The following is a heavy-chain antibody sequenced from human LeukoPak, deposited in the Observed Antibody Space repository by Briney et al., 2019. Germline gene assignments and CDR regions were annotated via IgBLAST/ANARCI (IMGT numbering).Heavy chain of an antibody. CDR1: GFTFSSYG. CDR2: IRYDGSNK. CDR3: AKDLHRIDVYFDY. J-gene: IGHJ4*02. Sequence: GGSLRLSCAASGFTFSSYGMHWVRQAPGKGLEWVAFIRYDGSNKYYADSVKGRFTISRDNSKNTLYLQMNSLRAEDTAVYYCAKDLHRIDVYFDYWGQGTLVTVSS. D-gene: IGHD2/OR15-2a*01. V-gene: IGHV3-30*02.